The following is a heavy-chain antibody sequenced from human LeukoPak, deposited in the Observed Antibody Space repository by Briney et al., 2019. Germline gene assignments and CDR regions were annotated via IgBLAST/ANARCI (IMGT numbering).Heavy chain of an antibody. V-gene: IGHV3-23*01. J-gene: IGHJ6*03. CDR2: MTGGGGSS. Sequence: GGSLRLSCEASGLAFSNFAMSWVRQAPGKGLEWVSGMTGGGGSSNYADSVKGRFTISRDNAKNTLYLQMNSLRADETVRYNGAKMKGQRLNDHCMYVWGKRTTVTVSS. CDR1: GLAFSNFA. CDR3: AKMKGQRLNDHCMYV. D-gene: IGHD1-1*01.